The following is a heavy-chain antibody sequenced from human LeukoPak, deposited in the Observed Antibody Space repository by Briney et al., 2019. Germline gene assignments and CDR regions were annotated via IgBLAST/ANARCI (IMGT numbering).Heavy chain of an antibody. CDR1: GASVGSGGYY. V-gene: IGHV4-31*03. CDR3: ASLYYYYFYMDV. Sequence: PSETLSLTCTVSGASVGSGGYYWPWIRQHPEKGLEWIGYITYSGSTYYNPSLKSRVTISLDTSKNQFSLKLNSVTAADTAVYHCASLYYYYFYMDVWGKGTTVTVSS. CDR2: ITYSGST. J-gene: IGHJ6*03.